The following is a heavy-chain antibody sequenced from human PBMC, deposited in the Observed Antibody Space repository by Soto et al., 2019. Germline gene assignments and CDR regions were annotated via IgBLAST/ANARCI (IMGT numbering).Heavy chain of an antibody. D-gene: IGHD2-15*01. CDR3: AKSLGGHDALHY. Sequence: QVHLVESGGGVVQPGRSLRLSCAASGFTFSFFGIHWVRQAPGKGLEWVAVISYDGSKKYYADSMQGRVTISRDNSKNTLYLQMNSLRAEDTAVYYCAKSLGGHDALHYWGQGTLVSVSS. CDR2: ISYDGSKK. V-gene: IGHV3-30*18. CDR1: GFTFSFFG. J-gene: IGHJ4*02.